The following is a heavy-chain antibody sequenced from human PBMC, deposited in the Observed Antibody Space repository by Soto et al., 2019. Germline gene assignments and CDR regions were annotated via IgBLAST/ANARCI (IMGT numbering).Heavy chain of an antibody. CDR1: GGTFSSYA. CDR3: AMSTVVTMAFDY. D-gene: IGHD4-17*01. J-gene: IGHJ4*02. Sequence: SVKVSCKASGGTFSSYAISWVRQAPGQGLEWMGGIIPIFGTANYAQKFQGRVTITADESTSTAYMELSSLRSEDTAVYYCAMSTVVTMAFDYWGQGTLVTVSS. V-gene: IGHV1-69*13. CDR2: IIPIFGTA.